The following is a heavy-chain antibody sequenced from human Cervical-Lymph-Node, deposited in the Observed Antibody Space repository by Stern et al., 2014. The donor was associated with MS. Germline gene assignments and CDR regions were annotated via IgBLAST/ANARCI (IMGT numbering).Heavy chain of an antibody. V-gene: IGHV1-69*06. J-gene: IGHJ4*02. Sequence: VQLEESGNEVKKHGSSVKVSCKVSGGSFRDEAINLVRKDPGLGLEGMRGVITLLNTASYALKFHDRVSITADKSTNTVFLELNRLTSEDTSVYYCARDSPIFPRPLAGEIDYWGQGPLVTVSS. CDR3: ARDSPIFPRPLAGEIDY. CDR1: GGSFRDEA. CDR2: VITLLNTA. D-gene: IGHD3-3*02.